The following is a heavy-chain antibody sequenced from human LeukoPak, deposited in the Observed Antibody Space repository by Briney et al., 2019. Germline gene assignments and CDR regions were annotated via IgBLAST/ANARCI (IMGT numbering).Heavy chain of an antibody. V-gene: IGHV3-23*01. CDR2: ISGSGGST. D-gene: IGHD2-2*01. Sequence: PGGSLRLSCAASGFTFSSYAMSWVRQAPGKGLEWVSAISGSGGSTYYADSVKGRFTISRDNSKNTLYLQMNSLRAEDTAVYYCAKDWDERDCSSTSCFNDAFDIGGQGTMVTVSS. CDR1: GFTFSSYA. J-gene: IGHJ3*02. CDR3: AKDWDERDCSSTSCFNDAFDI.